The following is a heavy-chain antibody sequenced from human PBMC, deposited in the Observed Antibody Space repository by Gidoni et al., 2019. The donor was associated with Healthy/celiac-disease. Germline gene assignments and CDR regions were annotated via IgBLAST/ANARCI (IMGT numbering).Heavy chain of an antibody. V-gene: IGHV1-2*02. CDR2: INPNSGGT. J-gene: IGHJ6*02. Sequence: QVQLVQSGAEVKKPGASVKVSCKASGYTVTGYYMHWVRQAPGQGLEWMGWINPNSGGTNYAQKFQGRVTMTRDTSISTAYMELSRLRSDDTAVYYCARERSGIAAQAGGMDVWGQGTTVTVSS. CDR1: GYTVTGYY. D-gene: IGHD6-13*01. CDR3: ARERSGIAAQAGGMDV.